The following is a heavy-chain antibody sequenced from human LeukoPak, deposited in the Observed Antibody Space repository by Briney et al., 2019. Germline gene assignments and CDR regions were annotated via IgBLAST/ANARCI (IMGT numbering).Heavy chain of an antibody. CDR3: ARVRDGYNDAYDI. Sequence: GASVKVSCKASGFTFTNYNMHWVRRAPGQGLEWMGIINPSGGSTNYAQNFQARVTMTRDTSTSTVYMELSSLRSEDTAVYYCARVRDGYNDAYDIWGQGTMVTVPS. J-gene: IGHJ3*02. D-gene: IGHD5-24*01. CDR1: GFTFTNYN. V-gene: IGHV1-46*01. CDR2: INPSGGST.